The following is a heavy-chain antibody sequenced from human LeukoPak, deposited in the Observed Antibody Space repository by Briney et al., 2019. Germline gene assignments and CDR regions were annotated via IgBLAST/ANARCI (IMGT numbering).Heavy chain of an antibody. CDR3: ARDSPGTTASDY. V-gene: IGHV3-69-1*01. D-gene: IGHD1-1*01. CDR2: ISASGSYI. J-gene: IGHJ4*02. CDR1: GFTLSDHY. Sequence: GGSLRLSCAASGFTLSDHYMDWVRQAPGKGLEWVSSISASGSYISYADSLKGRFTISRDNTKNSLFLQMNSLRAEDTAVYYCARDSPGTTASDYWGQGTLVTVSS.